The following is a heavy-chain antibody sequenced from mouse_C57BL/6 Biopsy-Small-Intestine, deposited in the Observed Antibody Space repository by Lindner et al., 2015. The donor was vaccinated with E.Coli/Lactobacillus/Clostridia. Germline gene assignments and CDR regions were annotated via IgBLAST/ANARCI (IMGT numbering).Heavy chain of an antibody. Sequence: VQLQESGPELVKPGASVKMSCKASGYTFTDYYINWVKQRPGQGLEWIGWIYPGGDDTKYNENFKGKATLTVDTSSSTAYMQLSSLTSEDSAVYFCVREELWSAWFAYWGQGTLVTVSA. CDR3: VREELWSAWFAY. J-gene: IGHJ3*01. V-gene: IGHV1-84*01. D-gene: IGHD1-1*02. CDR1: GYTFTDYY. CDR2: IYPGGDDT.